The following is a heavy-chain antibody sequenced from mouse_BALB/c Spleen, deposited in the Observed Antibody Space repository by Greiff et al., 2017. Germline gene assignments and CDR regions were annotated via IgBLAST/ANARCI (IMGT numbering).Heavy chain of an antibody. CDR2: IRNKANGYTT. Sequence: EVQGVESGGGLVQPGGSLRLSCATSGFTFTDYYMSWVRQPPGKALEWLGFIRNKANGYTTEYSASVKGRFTISRDNSQSILYLQMNTLRAEDSATYYCARDYGYLDYWGQGTSVTVSS. CDR1: GFTFTDYY. CDR3: ARDYGYLDY. V-gene: IGHV7-3*02. D-gene: IGHD1-2*01. J-gene: IGHJ4*01.